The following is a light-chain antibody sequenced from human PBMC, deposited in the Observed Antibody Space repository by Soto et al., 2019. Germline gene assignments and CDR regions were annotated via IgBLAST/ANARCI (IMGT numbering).Light chain of an antibody. CDR3: SSYTSSSTRV. CDR1: SSDVGGYNY. V-gene: IGLV2-14*01. Sequence: QSALTQPASVSGSPGQSITISCTGTSSDVGGYNYVSWYQQHPGKAPKLMIYDVSNRPSGVSNRFSGSKSGNTASLTSSGLQAEDESDYYCSSYTSSSTRVFGTGTKLTVL. J-gene: IGLJ1*01. CDR2: DVS.